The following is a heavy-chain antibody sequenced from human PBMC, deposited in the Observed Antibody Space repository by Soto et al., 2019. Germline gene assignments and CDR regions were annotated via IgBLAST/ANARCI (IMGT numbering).Heavy chain of an antibody. Sequence: QVQLVESGGGVVQPGRSLRLSCAASGFTFSSYGMHWVRQAPGKGLEWVAVISYDGSNKYYADSVKGRFTISRDNPKNTLYLQMNSLRAEDTAVYYCAKGEQGSSWYSGAFDIWGQGTMVTVSS. CDR2: ISYDGSNK. CDR1: GFTFSSYG. V-gene: IGHV3-30*18. D-gene: IGHD6-13*01. J-gene: IGHJ3*02. CDR3: AKGEQGSSWYSGAFDI.